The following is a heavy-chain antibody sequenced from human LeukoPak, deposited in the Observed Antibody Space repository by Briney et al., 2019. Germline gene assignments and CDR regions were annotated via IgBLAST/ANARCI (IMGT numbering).Heavy chain of an antibody. V-gene: IGHV3-23*01. CDR3: ATRITLVRGVMLGGDY. D-gene: IGHD3-10*01. J-gene: IGHJ4*02. Sequence: TGGSLRLSCAASGFTFTSYAMNWVRQAPGKGLEWVSAISASGGSTYYADSVKGRFTISKDNSKNTLYLQMNSLRAEDTAVYYCATRITLVRGVMLGGDYWGQGTLVIVFS. CDR1: GFTFTSYA. CDR2: ISASGGST.